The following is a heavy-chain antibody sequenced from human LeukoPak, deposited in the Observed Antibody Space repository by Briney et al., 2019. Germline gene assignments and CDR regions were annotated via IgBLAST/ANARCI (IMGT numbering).Heavy chain of an antibody. CDR2: ISSSSSYI. Sequence: GGSLRLSCAASGFTFSSYSMNWVRQAPGKGLEWVSYISSSSSYIYYADSVKGRFTISRDNAKNSLYLQMNSLRAEDTAVYYCARDTPEQQLGYYYYMDVWGKGTTVTISS. CDR1: GFTFSSYS. V-gene: IGHV3-21*01. D-gene: IGHD6-13*01. CDR3: ARDTPEQQLGYYYYMDV. J-gene: IGHJ6*03.